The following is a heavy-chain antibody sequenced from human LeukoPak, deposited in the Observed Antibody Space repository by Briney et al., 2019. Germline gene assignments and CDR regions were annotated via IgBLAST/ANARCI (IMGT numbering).Heavy chain of an antibody. CDR3: AKEGQQLVKFYYYYMDV. V-gene: IGHV3-30*18. CDR1: GFTFSSYG. D-gene: IGHD6-13*01. CDR2: ISYDGSNK. J-gene: IGHJ6*03. Sequence: PGGSLRLSCAASGFTFSSYGMHWVRQAPGKGLEWVAVISYDGSNKYYADSVKGRFTISRDNSKNTLYLQMNSLRAEDTAVYYCAKEGQQLVKFYYYYMDVWGKGTTVTVSS.